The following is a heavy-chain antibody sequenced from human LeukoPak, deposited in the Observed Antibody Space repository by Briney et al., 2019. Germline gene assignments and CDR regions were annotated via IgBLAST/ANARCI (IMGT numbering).Heavy chain of an antibody. CDR2: IIPILGIA. CDR3: ARVSGTTEVAGYNWFDP. Sequence: SVKVSCKASGGTFSSYAISWVRQAPGQGLEWMGRIIPILGIANYAQKFQGRVTITADKSTSTAYMELSSLRSEDTAVYYCARVSGTTEVAGYNWFDPWGQGTLVTVSP. D-gene: IGHD6-19*01. CDR1: GGTFSSYA. J-gene: IGHJ5*02. V-gene: IGHV1-69*04.